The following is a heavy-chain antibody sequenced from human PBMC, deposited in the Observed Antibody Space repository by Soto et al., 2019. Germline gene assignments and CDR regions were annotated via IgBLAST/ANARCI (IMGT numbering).Heavy chain of an antibody. V-gene: IGHV3-21*01. D-gene: IGHD6-19*01. J-gene: IGHJ6*02. Sequence: EVQLVESGGGLVKPGGSLRLSCAASGFTFSSYSMNWVRQAPGKGLEWVSSISSSSSYIYYADSVKGRFTISRDNAKNSLYLQMTSLRAEDTAVYYCARAGAVADPYYYDGMDVWGQGTTVTVSS. CDR2: ISSSSSYI. CDR1: GFTFSSYS. CDR3: ARAGAVADPYYYDGMDV.